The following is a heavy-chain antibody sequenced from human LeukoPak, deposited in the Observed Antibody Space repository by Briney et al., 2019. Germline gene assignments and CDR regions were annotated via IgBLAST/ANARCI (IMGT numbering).Heavy chain of an antibody. CDR2: IYYSGST. CDR1: GGSISSYY. J-gene: IGHJ4*02. Sequence: SETLSLTCTVSGGSISSYYWSWIRQPPGKGLEWIGYIYYSGSTNYNPSLKSRVTISVDTSKNQFSLKLTSVTAADSAVYYCTREGPPVHYTGYYDYWGQGTLVTVSS. CDR3: TREGPPVHYTGYYDY. V-gene: IGHV4-59*01. D-gene: IGHD3-9*01.